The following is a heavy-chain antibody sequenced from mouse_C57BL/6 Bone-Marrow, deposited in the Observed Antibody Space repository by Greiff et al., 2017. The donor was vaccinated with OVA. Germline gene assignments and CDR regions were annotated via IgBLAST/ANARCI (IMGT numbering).Heavy chain of an antibody. CDR2: IWSGGST. Sequence: QVQLQQLGPGLVQPSQSLSITCTVSGFSLTSYGVHWVRQSPGKGLEWLGVIWSGGSTDYNAAFISRLSISKDNSKSQVFFKMNSLQADDTAIYYCARIGGLRRYAMDYWGQGTSVTVSS. CDR3: ARIGGLRRYAMDY. V-gene: IGHV2-2*01. CDR1: GFSLTSYG. D-gene: IGHD2-4*01. J-gene: IGHJ4*01.